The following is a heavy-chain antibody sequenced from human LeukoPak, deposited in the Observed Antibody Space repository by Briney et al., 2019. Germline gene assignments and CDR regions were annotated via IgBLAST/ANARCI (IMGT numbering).Heavy chain of an antibody. V-gene: IGHV4-39*01. Sequence: SETLSLTCTVSGGSISSSSYYWGWIRLPPGKGLEWIGSIYYSGSTYYNPSLKSRVTISVDTSKNQFSLKLSSVTAADTAVYYCASLRRARGYYFDYWGQGTLVTVSS. J-gene: IGHJ4*02. CDR1: GGSISSSSYY. D-gene: IGHD1-26*01. CDR2: IYYSGST. CDR3: ASLRRARGYYFDY.